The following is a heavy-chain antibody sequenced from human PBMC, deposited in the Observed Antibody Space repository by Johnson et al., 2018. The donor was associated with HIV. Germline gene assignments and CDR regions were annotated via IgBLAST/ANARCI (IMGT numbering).Heavy chain of an antibody. J-gene: IGHJ3*02. CDR3: TTGSSGSNAFDI. Sequence: MLLVESGGGLVQPGGSLRLSCAASGFTLSNAWMSWVRQAPGKGLEWVGRIKSKTDGGTTDYAAPVKGRFTISRDDSKNTLYLQMNSLKTEDTAVYYCTTGSSGSNAFDIWGQGTMVTVSS. V-gene: IGHV3-15*01. D-gene: IGHD3-22*01. CDR1: GFTLSNAW. CDR2: IKSKTDGGTT.